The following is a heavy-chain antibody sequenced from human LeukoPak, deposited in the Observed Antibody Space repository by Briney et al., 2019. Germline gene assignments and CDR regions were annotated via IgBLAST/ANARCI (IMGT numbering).Heavy chain of an antibody. CDR3: ARAGSGYSFDI. J-gene: IGHJ3*02. V-gene: IGHV4-59*01. D-gene: IGHD3-3*01. CDR2: VDYSGST. CDR1: GGSISTYY. Sequence: PSETLSLTCTVSGGSISTYYWTWIRQPPGKGLEWIGYVDYSGSTNYTPSLKSRVTISVDTSENQFSLRLSSVTAADSAMYYGARAGSGYSFDIWGQGTLVTVSS.